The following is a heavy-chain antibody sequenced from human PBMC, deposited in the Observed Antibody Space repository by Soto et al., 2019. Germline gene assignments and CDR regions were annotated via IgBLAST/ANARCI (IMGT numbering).Heavy chain of an antibody. CDR1: GFTFSSYW. CDR2: IKQDGSEK. CDR3: ARVVGATQMDFDY. J-gene: IGHJ4*02. Sequence: EVQLVESGGGLVQPGESLRLSCAASGFTFSSYWMPWVRQAPGKGLEWVANIKQDGSEKYYVDSVRGRFTMSRDNAKNSLYLQMNSLRAEDTAVYYCARVVGATQMDFDYWGQGTLVTVSS. V-gene: IGHV3-7*01. D-gene: IGHD1-26*01.